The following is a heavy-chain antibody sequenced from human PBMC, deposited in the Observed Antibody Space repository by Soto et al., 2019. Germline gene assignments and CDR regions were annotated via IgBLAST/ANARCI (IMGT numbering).Heavy chain of an antibody. CDR2: FESGGSI. CDR3: ARAGVTPDFFDY. V-gene: IGHV3-53*02. CDR1: GFSVRTNY. J-gene: IGHJ4*02. D-gene: IGHD2-21*02. Sequence: EVQLVETGGGLIQPGGSLRLSCAASGFSVRTNYMSWVRQAPGKGLEWVSVFESGGSIYYADSVKGRFIISRDYAKNTVYLQMYSLRAEDTAVYYCARAGVTPDFFDYWGQGTLVTVSS.